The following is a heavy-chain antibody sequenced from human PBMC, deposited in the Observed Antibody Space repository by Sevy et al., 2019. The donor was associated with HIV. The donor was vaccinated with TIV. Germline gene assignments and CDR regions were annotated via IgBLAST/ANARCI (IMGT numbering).Heavy chain of an antibody. Sequence: GGSLRLSCAASGFTFSSYSMNWVRQAPGKGLEWVSSISSSSYIYYADSVKGRFTISRDNAKNSLYLQMNSLRAEDTAVYYCARDRKDIVVVPAAPDYCGQGTLVTVSS. J-gene: IGHJ4*02. V-gene: IGHV3-21*01. CDR2: ISSSSYI. CDR3: ARDRKDIVVVPAAPDY. D-gene: IGHD2-2*01. CDR1: GFTFSSYS.